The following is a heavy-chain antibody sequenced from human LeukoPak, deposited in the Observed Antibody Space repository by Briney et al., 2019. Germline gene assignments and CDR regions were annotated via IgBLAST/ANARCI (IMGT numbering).Heavy chain of an antibody. D-gene: IGHD1-1*01. Sequence: ASVKVSCKASGYTFTTYYMHCLATGPGYGLEWMGIINPSGGSTTYAQKFQGRVTMTRDTSTSTVYMDLSSLRSEDTAVYYCARGASGTNFDYWGQGTLVTVSS. CDR3: ARGASGTNFDY. J-gene: IGHJ4*02. V-gene: IGHV1-46*01. CDR2: INPSGGST. CDR1: GYTFTTYY.